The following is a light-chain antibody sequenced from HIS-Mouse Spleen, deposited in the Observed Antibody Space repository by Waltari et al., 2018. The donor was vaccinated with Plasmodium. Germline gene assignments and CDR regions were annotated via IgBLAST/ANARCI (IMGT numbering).Light chain of an antibody. Sequence: QSALTQPASVSGSPGQSITISCTGTSSDVGGYNYVSWYQQHPGNATKTMIYYVSNRAAGVSNRFSGSKSGNTASLTISGRQAEYEADYYCSSYTSSSTLVFGTGTKVTVL. CDR2: YVS. J-gene: IGLJ1*01. CDR3: SSYTSSSTLV. V-gene: IGLV2-14*03. CDR1: SSDVGGYNY.